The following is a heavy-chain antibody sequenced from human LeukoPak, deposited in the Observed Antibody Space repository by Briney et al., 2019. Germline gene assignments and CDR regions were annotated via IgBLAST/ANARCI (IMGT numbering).Heavy chain of an antibody. CDR3: ACLSGYPGEFDY. V-gene: IGHV3-74*01. CDR2: INSDGSST. D-gene: IGHD3-22*01. J-gene: IGHJ4*02. CDR1: GFTFSSYW. Sequence: GRSLRLSCAASGFTFSSYWMHWVRQAPGKGLVWVSRINSDGSSTSYADSVKGRFTISRDNAKNTLYLQMNSLRAEDTAVYYCACLSGYPGEFDYWGQGTLVTVSS.